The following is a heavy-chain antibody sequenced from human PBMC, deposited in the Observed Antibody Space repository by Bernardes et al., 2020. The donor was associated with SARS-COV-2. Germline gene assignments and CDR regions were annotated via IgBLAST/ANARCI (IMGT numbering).Heavy chain of an antibody. Sequence: SDPLSLTCTLSGGSISNSSYYWGLLPQPPGKGLEWIGSIYYSGSTYYNPSLKSRVTISVDTSKNQFSLKLSSVTAADTAVYYCARQRGGQVDAFDIWGQGTMVTVSS. J-gene: IGHJ3*02. CDR2: IYYSGST. CDR3: ARQRGGQVDAFDI. CDR1: GGSISNSSYY. V-gene: IGHV4-39*01.